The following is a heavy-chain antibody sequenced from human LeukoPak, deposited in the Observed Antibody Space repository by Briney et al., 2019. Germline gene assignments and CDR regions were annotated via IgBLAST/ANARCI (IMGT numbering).Heavy chain of an antibody. V-gene: IGHV4-31*03. J-gene: IGHJ4*02. CDR2: IYYGGST. CDR1: GASISSGGYY. CDR3: ARADGGVRGYYFNY. D-gene: IGHD3-10*01. Sequence: PPETLSLTCTVSGASISSGGYYWSWVRQDPGKGLKWIGYIYYGGSTYYNPSLKSRITISVDTSKNQFSLEFSSVTAADSAVYFCARADGGVRGYYFNYWGQGIMVTVSS.